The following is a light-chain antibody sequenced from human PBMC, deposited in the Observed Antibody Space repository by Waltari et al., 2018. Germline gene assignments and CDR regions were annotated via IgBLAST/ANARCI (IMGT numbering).Light chain of an antibody. Sequence: EIMLTQSPGTLSLSPGERATLYCRASQSISKYLAWYQQKRGQAPRLLIYDASIRATGIPDRFSGSGYGTDFSLTISRLEPEDYAVYYCQKYGSLPATFGRGTKVEIK. V-gene: IGKV3-20*01. CDR1: QSISKY. J-gene: IGKJ1*01. CDR3: QKYGSLPAT. CDR2: DAS.